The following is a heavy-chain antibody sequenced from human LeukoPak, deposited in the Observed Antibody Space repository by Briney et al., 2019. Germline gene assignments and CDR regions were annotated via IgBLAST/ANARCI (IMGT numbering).Heavy chain of an antibody. J-gene: IGHJ3*02. D-gene: IGHD3-9*01. CDR3: ARPARYYDILTGYSTTDAFDI. Sequence: GESLKISCKGSGYSFTSYWIGWVRQMPGKGLEWMGIIYPGDSDTRYSPSFQGQVTISADKSISTAYLQWSSLKASDTAMYYCARPARYYDILTGYSTTDAFDIWGQGTMVTVSS. CDR2: IYPGDSDT. CDR1: GYSFTSYW. V-gene: IGHV5-51*01.